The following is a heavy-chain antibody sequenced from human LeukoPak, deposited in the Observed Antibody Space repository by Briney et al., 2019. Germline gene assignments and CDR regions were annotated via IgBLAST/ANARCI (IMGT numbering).Heavy chain of an antibody. D-gene: IGHD2-21*01. CDR3: ARTGYSNYYMDV. CDR1: GESFSDYY. J-gene: IGHJ6*03. CDR2: IYYSGTT. V-gene: IGHV4-59*01. Sequence: SETLSLACAVYGESFSDYYWSWIRQPPGKGLEWIGYIYYSGTTNYNASLKSRVTISVDTSKNQFSLKLSSVTAADTAVYFCARTGYSNYYMDVWGKGTTVT.